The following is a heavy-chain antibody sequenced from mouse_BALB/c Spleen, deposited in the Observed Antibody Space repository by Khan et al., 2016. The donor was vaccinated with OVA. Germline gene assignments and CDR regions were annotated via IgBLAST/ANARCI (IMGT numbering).Heavy chain of an antibody. CDR3: ARGRAY. Sequence: EVQLQESGPGLVKASQSLSLTCTVTGYSITSDYAWNWIRQFPGNKLEWMGYITYSGSTSYTPSPKSRISITRDTSKNQFFLQLNSVTTGDTATYYCARGRAYWGQGTLVTVSA. CDR2: ITYSGST. CDR1: GYSITSDYA. J-gene: IGHJ3*01. V-gene: IGHV3-2*02. D-gene: IGHD3-3*01.